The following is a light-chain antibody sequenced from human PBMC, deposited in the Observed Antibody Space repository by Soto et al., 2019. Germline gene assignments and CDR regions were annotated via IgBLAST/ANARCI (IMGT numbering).Light chain of an antibody. J-gene: IGKJ5*01. CDR2: GTS. Sequence: EVVLTQSPGTLSLSPGERASLSCRASQSISTSYLTWYQQKPGQPPRLLTYGTSSRATGTPDRFSGSGSGTDFTLTISRLEAEDCARCYCQQYQSSITFGQGTRVEMK. CDR3: QQYQSSIT. CDR1: QSISTSY. V-gene: IGKV3-20*01.